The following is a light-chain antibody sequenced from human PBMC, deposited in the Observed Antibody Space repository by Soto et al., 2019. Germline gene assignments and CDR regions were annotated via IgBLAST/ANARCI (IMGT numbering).Light chain of an antibody. V-gene: IGLV4-69*01. CDR3: QTWGTGIQV. Sequence: QLVLTQSPSASASLGASVRLTCTLSSGHSSYAIAWHQQQPEKGPRYLMKLNSDGSHNKGDGIPDRFSGSRSGAERYLTISSLQSEDEADYYCQTWGTGIQVFGGGTKLTVL. CDR1: SGHSSYA. CDR2: LNSDGSH. J-gene: IGLJ2*01.